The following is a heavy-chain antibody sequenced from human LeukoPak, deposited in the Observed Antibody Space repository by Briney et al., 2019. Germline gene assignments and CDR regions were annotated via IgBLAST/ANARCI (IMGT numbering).Heavy chain of an antibody. Sequence: SETLSLTCTVSGGSISSYYWSWIRQPPGKGLEWIGYIYYSGSTNYNPSLKSRVTISVDTSKNQFPLKLSSVTAADTAVYYCARVPFDSSGYPGYFQHWGQGTLVTVSS. CDR2: IYYSGST. CDR1: GGSISSYY. J-gene: IGHJ1*01. CDR3: ARVPFDSSGYPGYFQH. V-gene: IGHV4-59*01. D-gene: IGHD3-22*01.